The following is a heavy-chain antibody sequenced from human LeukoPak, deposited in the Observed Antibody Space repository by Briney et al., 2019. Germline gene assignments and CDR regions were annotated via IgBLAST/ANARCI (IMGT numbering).Heavy chain of an antibody. Sequence: PGTSLRLSCAASGFTFSSYGMHWVRQGPGKGLEWVATTSYDESNKYYADYVKGRFTISRDNSKNTLYLQMNSLRPEDTAVYYCVRGWDCWDSSGYSVWGQGTLVTVSS. J-gene: IGHJ4*02. V-gene: IGHV3-30*03. D-gene: IGHD3-22*01. CDR1: GFTFSSYG. CDR2: TSYDESNK. CDR3: VRGWDCWDSSGYSV.